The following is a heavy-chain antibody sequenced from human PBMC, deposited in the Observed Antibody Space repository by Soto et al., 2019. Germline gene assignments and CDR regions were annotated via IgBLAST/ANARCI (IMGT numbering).Heavy chain of an antibody. V-gene: IGHV1-2*02. CDR3: ARGGGGSYGPHAFDI. CDR1: GYTFTSYY. D-gene: IGHD1-26*01. Sequence: ASVKVSCKASGYTFTSYYMHWVRQAPGQGLEWMGWINPNSGGTNYAQKFQGRVTMTRDTSISTAYMELSRLRSDDTAVYYCARGGGGSYGPHAFDIWGNGTMFNVS. CDR2: INPNSGGT. J-gene: IGHJ3*02.